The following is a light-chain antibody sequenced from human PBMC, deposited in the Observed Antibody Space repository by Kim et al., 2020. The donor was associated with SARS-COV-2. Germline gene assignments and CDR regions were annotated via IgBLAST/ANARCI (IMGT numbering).Light chain of an antibody. CDR3: AAWDDSLNGVV. J-gene: IGLJ2*01. CDR1: SSNIGSNP. V-gene: IGLV1-44*01. CDR2: TNN. Sequence: QPVLTQPPSASGTPGQRVTISCSGSSSNIGSNPVNWYQQFPGTAPKLLIYTNNQWPSGVPDRFSGSKSGTSASLAISGLQSEDEADYYCAAWDDSLNGVVFGGGTQLNVL.